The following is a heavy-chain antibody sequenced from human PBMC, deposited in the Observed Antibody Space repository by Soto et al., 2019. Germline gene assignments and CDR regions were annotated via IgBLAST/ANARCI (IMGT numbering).Heavy chain of an antibody. D-gene: IGHD5-12*01. V-gene: IGHV3-48*02. Sequence: GSLRLSCAASGFTFSSYTMNWVRQAPGKGLEWVSYISSSSTTKYYADSMRGRFTISRDNAKNSLYLQMNSLRDEDTAVYYCARGGNGYLEEFDYWGQGTLVTVSS. CDR3: ARGGNGYLEEFDY. CDR2: ISSSSTTK. J-gene: IGHJ4*02. CDR1: GFTFSSYT.